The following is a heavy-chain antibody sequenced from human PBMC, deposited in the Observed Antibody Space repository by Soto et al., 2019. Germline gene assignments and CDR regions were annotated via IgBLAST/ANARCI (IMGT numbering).Heavy chain of an antibody. CDR1: GGSISSSNW. CDR3: ATLPSGWSPYYFDY. D-gene: IGHD6-19*01. CDR2: IYHSGST. V-gene: IGHV4-4*02. J-gene: IGHJ4*02. Sequence: QVQLQESGPGLVKPSGTLSLTCAVSGGSISSSNWWSWVRQPPGKGLEWIGEIYHSGSTNYNPSLKSRVTVSVDKSKYQFSLKLSSVTAADTAVYYWATLPSGWSPYYFDYWGQGTLVTVSS.